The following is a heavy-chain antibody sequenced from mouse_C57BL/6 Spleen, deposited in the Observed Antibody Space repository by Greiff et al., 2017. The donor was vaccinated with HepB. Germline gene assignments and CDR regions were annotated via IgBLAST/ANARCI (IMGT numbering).Heavy chain of an antibody. V-gene: IGHV1-82*01. CDR3: ARPYDYYYFDY. CDR2: IYPGDGDT. CDR1: GYAFSSSW. Sequence: VQLQQSGPELVKPGASVKISCKASGYAFSSSWMNWVKQRTGKGLEWIGRIYPGDGDTNYNGKFKGKATLTADKSSSTAYMQLNSLTSEDSAVYYCARPYDYYYFDYWGQGTTLTVSS. D-gene: IGHD2-4*01. J-gene: IGHJ2*01.